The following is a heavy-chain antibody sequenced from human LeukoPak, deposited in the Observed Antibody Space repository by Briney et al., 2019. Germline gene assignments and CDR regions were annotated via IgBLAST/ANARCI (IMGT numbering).Heavy chain of an antibody. D-gene: IGHD5-18*01. V-gene: IGHV4-4*07. CDR1: GGSISSYY. Sequence: PSETLSLTCTVSGGSISSYYWSWIRQPAGKGLEWIGRMYTSGNTNYNPSLKSRVTMSVDTSKNQFSLRLSSVTAADTAVYYCARGRDTAIFRGCFDLWGRGTLVTVSS. J-gene: IGHJ2*01. CDR2: MYTSGNT. CDR3: ARGRDTAIFRGCFDL.